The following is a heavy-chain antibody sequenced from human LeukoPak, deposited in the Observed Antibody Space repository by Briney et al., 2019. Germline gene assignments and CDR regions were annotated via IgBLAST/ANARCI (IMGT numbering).Heavy chain of an antibody. CDR3: ARGASNSGSYYNWFDP. CDR2: ISSSSSTI. V-gene: IGHV3-48*01. CDR1: GFTFSSYS. Sequence: GGSLRLSCAASGFTFSSYSMNWVRQAPGKGLEWVSYISSSSSTIYYADSVKGRFTISRDNAKNSLYLQMNSLRAEDTAVYYCARGASNSGSYYNWFDPWGQGTLVTVSS. J-gene: IGHJ5*02. D-gene: IGHD1-26*01.